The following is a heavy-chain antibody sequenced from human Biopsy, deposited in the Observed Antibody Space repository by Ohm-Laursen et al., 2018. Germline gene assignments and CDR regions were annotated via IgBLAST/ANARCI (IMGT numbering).Heavy chain of an antibody. CDR3: ARNSGNYKYDAFDI. CDR1: GYSFPTYW. V-gene: IGHV5-51*01. J-gene: IGHJ3*02. CDR2: IYPSDSNT. D-gene: IGHD1-7*01. Sequence: ASLRVSCKGSGYSFPTYWIGWVRQMPGTGLEWMGIIYPSDSNTIYSPSFQGQVTISADKSISTAYLQLTSLKASDTAMYYCARNSGNYKYDAFDIWGLGTMVTVSS.